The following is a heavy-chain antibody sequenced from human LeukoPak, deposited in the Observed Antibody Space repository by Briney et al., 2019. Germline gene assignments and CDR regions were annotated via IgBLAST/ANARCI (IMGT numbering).Heavy chain of an antibody. CDR3: ARAHLTLDYCDFYEY. D-gene: IGHD4-17*01. CDR2: IYASGGT. J-gene: IGHJ4*02. Sequence: GGSLRLSCSTSGFFVSGHYMSWLRQAPGKGLELVSVIYASGGTEYAASVEGRFTISRDNYKNIVYLQMNNLRAEDTAVYYCARAHLTLDYCDFYEYWGQGTLVTVSS. V-gene: IGHV3-66*01. CDR1: GFFVSGHY.